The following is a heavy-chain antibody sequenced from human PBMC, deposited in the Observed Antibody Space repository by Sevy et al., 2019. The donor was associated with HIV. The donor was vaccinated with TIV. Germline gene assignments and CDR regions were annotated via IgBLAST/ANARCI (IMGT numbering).Heavy chain of an antibody. D-gene: IGHD3-22*01. CDR2: IYYSGST. Sequence: SETLSLTCTVSGGSISSYYWSWIRQPPGKGLEWIGYIYYSGSTNYNPSLKSRVTISVDTSKNQFSLKLSSVTAADTAVYYCAGTHYDSSGYYYPSAHYYFDYWGQGTLVTVSS. J-gene: IGHJ4*02. CDR1: GGSISSYY. V-gene: IGHV4-59*01. CDR3: AGTHYDSSGYYYPSAHYYFDY.